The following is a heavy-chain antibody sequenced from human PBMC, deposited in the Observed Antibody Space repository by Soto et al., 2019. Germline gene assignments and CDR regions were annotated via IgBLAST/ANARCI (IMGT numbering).Heavy chain of an antibody. D-gene: IGHD4-17*01. V-gene: IGHV4-38-2*01. CDR3: ARARLHDAFDV. CDR1: GFFISSGNY. J-gene: IGHJ3*01. CDR2: IFHGGNT. Sequence: LETLSLTCAVSGFFISSGNYWGWIRKPPGKGLEWIGSIFHGGNTYHNPSLKSRVTISVDMYKNQFSLKLNSVTAADTAVYYCARARLHDAFDVWGQGTVVTVSS.